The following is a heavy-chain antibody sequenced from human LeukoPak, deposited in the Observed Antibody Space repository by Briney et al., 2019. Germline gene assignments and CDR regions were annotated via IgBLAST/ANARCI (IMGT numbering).Heavy chain of an antibody. CDR2: IYYSGST. Sequence: PSETLSLTCTVSGGSISSSSYYWGWIRQPPGKGLEWIGSIYYSGSTYYNPSLKSRVTISVDTSKNQFSLKLSSVTAADTAVYYCARDCSSRYYDSAQNAFDIWGQGTMVTVSS. D-gene: IGHD3-22*01. J-gene: IGHJ3*02. CDR1: GGSISSSSYY. V-gene: IGHV4-39*07. CDR3: ARDCSSRYYDSAQNAFDI.